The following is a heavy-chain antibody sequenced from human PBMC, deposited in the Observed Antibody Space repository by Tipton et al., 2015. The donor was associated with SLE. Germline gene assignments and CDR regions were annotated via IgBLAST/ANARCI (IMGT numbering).Heavy chain of an antibody. V-gene: IGHV3-33*06. CDR3: AKDRLPEMAAMEPLGY. Sequence: SLRLSCTASGFTFSSYGMHWVRQAPGKGLEWVAVIWYDGSKKYYADSVKGRFTISRDNSKNTLYLQMNSLRDEDTAVYYCAKDRLPEMAAMEPLGYWGQGTLVTVSS. J-gene: IGHJ4*02. D-gene: IGHD5-24*01. CDR1: GFTFSSYG. CDR2: IWYDGSKK.